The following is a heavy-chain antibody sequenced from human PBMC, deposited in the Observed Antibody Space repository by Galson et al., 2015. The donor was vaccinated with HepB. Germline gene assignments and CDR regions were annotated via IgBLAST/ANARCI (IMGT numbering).Heavy chain of an antibody. J-gene: IGHJ5*01. CDR3: ATCYNSSGYVCDS. Sequence: SLRLSCAASGFTVSRNYMSWVRQTPGKGLEWLVVIYSGGTTYYANSVKGRFTISRDNSKNTGYLQMNSLRAEDTAVYYCATCYNSSGYVCDSWGQGTLVTVSS. CDR2: IYSGGTT. D-gene: IGHD3-22*01. V-gene: IGHV3-66*01. CDR1: GFTVSRNY.